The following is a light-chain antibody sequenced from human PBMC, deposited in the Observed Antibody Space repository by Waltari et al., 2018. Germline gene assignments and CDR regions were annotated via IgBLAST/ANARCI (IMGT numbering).Light chain of an antibody. CDR1: RLGDHY. CDR3: QAWDSTTVI. CDR2: QNT. J-gene: IGLJ2*01. V-gene: IGLV3-1*01. Sequence: SYELNQPPSVSVSPGQTATITSSGPRLGDHYTCWSQQKTGQSPVLVIYQNTKRPSGIPERFAGSNSGNTATLTISGTQAMEEADYYCQAWDSTTVIFGGVTKLTVL.